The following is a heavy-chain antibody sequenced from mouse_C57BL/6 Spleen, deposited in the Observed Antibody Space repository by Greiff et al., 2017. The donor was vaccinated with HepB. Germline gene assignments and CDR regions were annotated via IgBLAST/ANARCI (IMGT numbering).Heavy chain of an antibody. CDR2: IHPNSGST. CDR1: GYTFTSYW. CDR3: ARKGDDYDGFDY. V-gene: IGHV1-64*01. Sequence: QVQLQQPGAELVKPGASVKLSCKASGYTFTSYWMHWVKQRPGQGLEWIGMIHPNSGSTNYNEKFKSKATLTVDKSSSTAYMQLSSLTSEDSAVYYCARKGDDYDGFDYWGQGTTLTVSS. J-gene: IGHJ2*01. D-gene: IGHD2-4*01.